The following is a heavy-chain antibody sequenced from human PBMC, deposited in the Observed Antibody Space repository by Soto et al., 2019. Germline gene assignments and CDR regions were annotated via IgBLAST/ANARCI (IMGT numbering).Heavy chain of an antibody. CDR1: GFTFSSYA. Sequence: PGGSLRLSCSASGFTFSSYAMHWVRQAPGKGLEYVSAISSNGGSTYYADSVKGRFTISRDNSKNTLYLQMSSLRAEDTAVYYCVGRTPQYQLLYLYDAFDIWGQGTMVTVSS. D-gene: IGHD2-2*02. V-gene: IGHV3-64D*06. J-gene: IGHJ3*02. CDR3: VGRTPQYQLLYLYDAFDI. CDR2: ISSNGGST.